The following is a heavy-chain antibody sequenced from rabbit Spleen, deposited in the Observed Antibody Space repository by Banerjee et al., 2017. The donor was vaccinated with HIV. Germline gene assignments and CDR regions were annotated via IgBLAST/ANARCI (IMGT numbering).Heavy chain of an antibody. J-gene: IGHJ6*01. CDR2: IYACSSGSS. V-gene: IGHV1S45*01. CDR3: ARGNGDSWYAGGL. Sequence: QQQLVESGGGLVQPEGSLTLTCTVSGFSFNGDYYMCWVRQAPGKGLEWIACIYACSSGSSYSASWAKGRFAISKTSTTTVTLQMSRLPAAVTATYFCARGNGDSWYAGGLWGPGTLVTVS. D-gene: IGHD4-2*01. CDR1: GFSFNGDYY.